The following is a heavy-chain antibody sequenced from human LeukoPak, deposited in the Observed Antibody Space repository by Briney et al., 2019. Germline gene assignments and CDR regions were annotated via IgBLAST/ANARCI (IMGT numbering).Heavy chain of an antibody. Sequence: SGTLSLTCAVSGGSISSTNWWSWVRQPPGKGLEWIGEIYHSGSTNYNPSLKSRVTMSVDTSKRQFSLKLSSVAAADTAVYYCARGYSRNFDSWGQGTLVTVSS. CDR1: GGSISSTNW. CDR3: ARGYSRNFDS. D-gene: IGHD1-14*01. J-gene: IGHJ4*02. CDR2: IYHSGST. V-gene: IGHV4-4*02.